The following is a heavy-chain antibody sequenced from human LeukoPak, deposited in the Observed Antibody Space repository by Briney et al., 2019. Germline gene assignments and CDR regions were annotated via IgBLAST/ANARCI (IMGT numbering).Heavy chain of an antibody. Sequence: PGGSLRLSCAASGLTFSSYSMNWVRQAPGKGLEWVSSISSSSSYIYYADSVKGRFTISRDNAKNSLYLQMDSLRAEDTALYHCARDNGFGEFYNWFDPWGQGTLVTVSS. D-gene: IGHD3-10*01. CDR3: ARDNGFGEFYNWFDP. CDR1: GLTFSSYS. V-gene: IGHV3-21*04. CDR2: ISSSSSYI. J-gene: IGHJ5*02.